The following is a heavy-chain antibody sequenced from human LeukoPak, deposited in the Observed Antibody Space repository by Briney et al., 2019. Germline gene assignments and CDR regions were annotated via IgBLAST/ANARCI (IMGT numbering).Heavy chain of an antibody. CDR3: ARDRLQGIQLVHPFDY. J-gene: IGHJ4*02. Sequence: GASVKVSCKVSGYTLTELSMHWVRQAPGKGLEWMGGFDPEDGETIYAQKFQGRVTMTEDTSTDTAYMELSSLRAEDTAVYYCARDRLQGIQLVHPFDYWGQGTLVTVSS. CDR2: FDPEDGET. V-gene: IGHV1-24*01. D-gene: IGHD5-18*01. CDR1: GYTLTELS.